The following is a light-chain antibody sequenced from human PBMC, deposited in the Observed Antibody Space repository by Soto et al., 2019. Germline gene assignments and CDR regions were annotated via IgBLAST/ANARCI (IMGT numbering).Light chain of an antibody. CDR2: DVS. CDR3: SSYAGNYEV. Sequence: QSVLTQPRSVSGSPGQSVTISCTGTSSDVGGYYYVSWYQQHPDKAPKLMIYDVSKRPSGVPDRFSGSKSGNTASLTISGLQAEDEGDYYCSSYAGNYEVFGGGTKLTVL. V-gene: IGLV2-11*01. J-gene: IGLJ2*01. CDR1: SSDVGGYYY.